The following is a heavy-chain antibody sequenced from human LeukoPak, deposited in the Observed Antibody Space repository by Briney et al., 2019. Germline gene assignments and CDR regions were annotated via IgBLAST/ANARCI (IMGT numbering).Heavy chain of an antibody. Sequence: GGSLRLSCAASGFTVSSNYMSWVRQAPGKGLEWVSVLYSGGNTYYADSVQGRFTISRNNSRNTLYLQMNSLRVEDTAVYYCATEGFRGVLFHIWGQGTVVTVSS. CDR1: GFTVSSNY. CDR3: ATEGFRGVLFHI. J-gene: IGHJ3*02. V-gene: IGHV3-66*01. CDR2: LYSGGNT. D-gene: IGHD3-10*01.